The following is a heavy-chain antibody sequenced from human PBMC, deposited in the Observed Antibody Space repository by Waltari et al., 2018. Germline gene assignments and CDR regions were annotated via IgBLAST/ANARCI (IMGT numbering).Heavy chain of an antibody. V-gene: IGHV3-21*01. Sequence: EVQLVESGGGLVKPGGSLRLSCAASGFTFSSYSMNWVRQAPGKGLEWVSSISSSSSYIYYADSLKGRFTISRDNAKNSLYLQMNSLRAEDTAVYYCARDLSGARDYWGQGTLVTVSS. J-gene: IGHJ4*02. CDR3: ARDLSGARDY. D-gene: IGHD2-15*01. CDR2: ISSSSSYI. CDR1: GFTFSSYS.